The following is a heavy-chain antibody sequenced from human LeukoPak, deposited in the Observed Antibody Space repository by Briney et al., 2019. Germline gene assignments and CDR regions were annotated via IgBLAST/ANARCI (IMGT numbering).Heavy chain of an antibody. V-gene: IGHV4-59*01. D-gene: IGHD3-10*01. CDR2: ISHNGIT. CDR1: DGSISNYY. J-gene: IGHJ5*02. CDR3: ARERSMVRGVSWFDP. Sequence: PSETLSLTCTVSDGSISNYYWSWIRQPPGKGLEWIGYISHNGITYYNPSLKSRVTISVDTSKNQFSLRLKSVTAADTAVYYCARERSMVRGVSWFDPWGQGTLVTVSS.